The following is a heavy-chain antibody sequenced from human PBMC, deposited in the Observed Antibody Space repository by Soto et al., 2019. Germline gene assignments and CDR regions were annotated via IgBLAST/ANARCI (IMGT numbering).Heavy chain of an antibody. D-gene: IGHD6-19*01. CDR1: GGSISSSNW. CDR2: IYHSGST. CDR3: ARAHIAVAGTRIKNAFDI. J-gene: IGHJ3*02. Sequence: QVQLQESGPGLVKPSGTLSLTCAVSGGSISSSNWWSWVRQPPGKGLEWIGEIYHSGSTNYNPSLKSRVAISVDKSKNQFSLKLSSVTAADTAVYYCARAHIAVAGTRIKNAFDIWGQGTMVTVSS. V-gene: IGHV4-4*02.